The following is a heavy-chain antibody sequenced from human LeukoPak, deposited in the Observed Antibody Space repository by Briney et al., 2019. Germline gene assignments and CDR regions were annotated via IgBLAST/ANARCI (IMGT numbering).Heavy chain of an antibody. CDR1: GFTFSSYS. Sequence: GGSLRLSCAASGFTFSSYSMNWVRQAPGNGLEWVSSISSSSSYIYYADSVKGRFTISRDNAKNSLYMQMNSLRAEDTAVYYCARGIAAADTCFDYWGQGTLFTVSS. CDR3: ARGIAAADTCFDY. CDR2: ISSSSSYI. J-gene: IGHJ4*02. D-gene: IGHD6-13*01. V-gene: IGHV3-21*01.